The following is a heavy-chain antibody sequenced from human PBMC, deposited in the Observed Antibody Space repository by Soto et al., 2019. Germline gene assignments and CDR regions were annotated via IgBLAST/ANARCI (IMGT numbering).Heavy chain of an antibody. Sequence: SPTLSLTCAISGDSVSSNSAAWDLVRQSPSRGLEWLGRTYYRSKWYNDYSVSVKSRITIDPDTSKNQFSLQLNSVTPDDTAVYYCARAVAATANAFVTWGQGTVVTVSS. V-gene: IGHV6-1*01. CDR2: TYYRSKWYN. J-gene: IGHJ3*02. D-gene: IGHD6-19*01. CDR1: GDSVSSNSAA. CDR3: ARAVAATANAFVT.